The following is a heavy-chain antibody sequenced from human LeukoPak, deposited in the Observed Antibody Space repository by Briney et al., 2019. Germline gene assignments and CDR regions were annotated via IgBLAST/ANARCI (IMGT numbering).Heavy chain of an antibody. J-gene: IGHJ6*03. CDR1: EFIFSNYD. V-gene: IGHV3-30*02. CDR2: IQYSGTNK. Sequence: GGSLRLSCAASEFIFSNYDMHWVRQAPGKGLEWVSYIQYSGTNKNYPDSVKGRSSISRDNSKNTVYLHMNSLRAEDTAVYYCARGGSLYDASYYYYLDVWGKGTRVTVSS. D-gene: IGHD2/OR15-2a*01. CDR3: ARGGSLYDASYYYYLDV.